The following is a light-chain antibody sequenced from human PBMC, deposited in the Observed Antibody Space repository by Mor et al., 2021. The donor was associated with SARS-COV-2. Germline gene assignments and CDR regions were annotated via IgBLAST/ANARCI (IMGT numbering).Light chain of an antibody. J-gene: IGKJ2*01. CDR1: SN. V-gene: IGKV3-15*01. Sequence: SNLAWYQRKPGQAPRLLIYGASTRATGIPARFSGSGSGTEFTLTISSLQSEDFAVYYCQQYNKGYTFGQGTKLEIK. CDR2: GAS. CDR3: QQYNKGYT.